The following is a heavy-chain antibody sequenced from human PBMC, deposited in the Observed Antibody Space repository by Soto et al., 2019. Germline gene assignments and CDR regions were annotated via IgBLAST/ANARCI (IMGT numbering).Heavy chain of an antibody. CDR1: GFTFGDYW. CDR2: MTGDGRTT. J-gene: IGHJ4*02. CDR3: ATAEVVY. V-gene: IGHV3-74*03. Sequence: PGGSLRLSCAASGFTFGDYWMHWVRQPPGKGPEWVSRMTGDGRTTQYADSVKGRFTASRDNAKSTLYLQMNSLRAEDTAVYYCATAEVVYWGPGTLVTVSS.